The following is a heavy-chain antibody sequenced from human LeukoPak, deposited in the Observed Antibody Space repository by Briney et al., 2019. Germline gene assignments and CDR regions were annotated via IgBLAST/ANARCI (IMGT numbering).Heavy chain of an antibody. CDR1: GFTFSDYY. V-gene: IGHV3-11*01. CDR3: AKDSRQHRAYYFDY. J-gene: IGHJ4*02. CDR2: ISSSGSTI. Sequence: GGSLRLSCAASGFTFSDYYMSWIRQAPGKWLEWVSYISSSGSTIYYADSVKGRFTISRDNSKNTLYLQMNSLRAEDTAVYYCAKDSRQHRAYYFDYWGQGTLVTVSS.